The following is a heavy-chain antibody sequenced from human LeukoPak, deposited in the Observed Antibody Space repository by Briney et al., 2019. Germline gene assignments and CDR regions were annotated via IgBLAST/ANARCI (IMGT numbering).Heavy chain of an antibody. D-gene: IGHD6-13*01. Sequence: GGSLRLSCAASGFTFSSYSMNWVRQAPGKGLEWVSSISSSSSYIYYADSVKGRSTISRDNAKNSLYLQMNSLRAEDTAVYYCARVPKYSSSWYVGYWGQGTLVTVSS. V-gene: IGHV3-21*01. CDR1: GFTFSSYS. J-gene: IGHJ4*02. CDR2: ISSSSSYI. CDR3: ARVPKYSSSWYVGY.